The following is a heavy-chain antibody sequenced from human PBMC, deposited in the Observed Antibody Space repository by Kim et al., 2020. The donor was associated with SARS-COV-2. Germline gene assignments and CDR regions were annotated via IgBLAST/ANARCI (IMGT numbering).Heavy chain of an antibody. J-gene: IGHJ6*02. V-gene: IGHV4-31*03. CDR1: GGSISSGGYY. Sequence: SETLSLTCTVSGGSISSGGYYWSWIRQHPGKGLEWIGYIYYSGSTYYNPSLKSRVTISVDTSKNQFSLKLSSVTAADTAVYYCARDVRVYSSSTIAGYYYYYGMDVWGQGTTVTVSS. CDR3: ARDVRVYSSSTIAGYYYYYGMDV. CDR2: IYYSGST. D-gene: IGHD6-6*01.